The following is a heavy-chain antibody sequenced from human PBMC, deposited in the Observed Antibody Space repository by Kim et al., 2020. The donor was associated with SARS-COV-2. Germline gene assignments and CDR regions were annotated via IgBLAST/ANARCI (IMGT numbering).Heavy chain of an antibody. J-gene: IGHJ6*02. V-gene: IGHV3-11*06. D-gene: IGHD2-2*01. Sequence: RFTISRDNAKNSLYLQMNSLRAEDTAVYYCAREREVPAAIHYYYYYGMDVWGQGTTVTVSS. CDR3: AREREVPAAIHYYYYYGMDV.